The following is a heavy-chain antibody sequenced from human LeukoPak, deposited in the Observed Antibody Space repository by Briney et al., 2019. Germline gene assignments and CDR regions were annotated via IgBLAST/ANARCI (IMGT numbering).Heavy chain of an antibody. CDR1: GFTFSSYG. CDR3: AKGPIVVVPAARGSYFDY. D-gene: IGHD2-2*01. Sequence: GGSLRLSCAASGFTFSSYGMHWVRQAPGKGLEWVAVISYDGSDKYYADSVKGRFTISRDNSKNTLYLQMNSLRAEDTAVYYCAKGPIVVVPAARGSYFDYWGQGTLVTVSS. J-gene: IGHJ4*02. V-gene: IGHV3-30*18. CDR2: ISYDGSDK.